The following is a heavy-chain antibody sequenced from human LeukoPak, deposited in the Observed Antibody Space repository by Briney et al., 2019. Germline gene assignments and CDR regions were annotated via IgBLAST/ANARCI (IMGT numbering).Heavy chain of an antibody. J-gene: IGHJ4*02. D-gene: IGHD4-17*01. CDR2: IQQDGSNK. V-gene: IGHV3-7*01. CDR3: ATQSYGLFAY. Sequence: GGSLRLSCAASEFSFKNYWMSWVRQAPGKGLEWVANIQQDGSNKFYADSVKGRFTISRDNARNSLYLQMNSLRPDDTAVYYCATQSYGLFAYWGQGTLVTVSS. CDR1: EFSFKNYW.